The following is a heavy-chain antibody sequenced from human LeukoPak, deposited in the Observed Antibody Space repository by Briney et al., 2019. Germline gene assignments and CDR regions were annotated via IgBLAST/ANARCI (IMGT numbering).Heavy chain of an antibody. CDR3: ARFSGRKYDY. J-gene: IGHJ4*02. D-gene: IGHD2-15*01. Sequence: ASVKVSCKASGYTFTSYYMHWVRQAPGQGLEWMGIINPSGGSTSYAQKFQGRVTITRDTSASTAYMELSSLRSEDMAVYYCARFSGRKYDYWGQGTLVTVSS. CDR1: GYTFTSYY. V-gene: IGHV1-46*01. CDR2: INPSGGST.